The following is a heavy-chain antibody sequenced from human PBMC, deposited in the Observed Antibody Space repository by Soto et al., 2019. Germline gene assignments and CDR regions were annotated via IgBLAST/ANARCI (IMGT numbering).Heavy chain of an antibody. Sequence: GGSLRRACGGSGFTFGDSYISWSRQAPGKGLEWLSYIRPGSRYPAYADSVKGRFTISRDNAKRSLYLQMMSLTAEDTAIYYCVRGGGGGLFDPWGQGTMVTVSS. CDR1: GFTFGDSY. CDR3: VRGGGGGLFDP. D-gene: IGHD2-15*01. CDR2: IRPGSRYP. V-gene: IGHV3-11*06. J-gene: IGHJ5*02.